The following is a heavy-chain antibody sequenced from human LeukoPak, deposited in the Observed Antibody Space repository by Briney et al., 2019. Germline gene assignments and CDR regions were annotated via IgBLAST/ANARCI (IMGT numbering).Heavy chain of an antibody. CDR1: GFTFSSYN. CDR3: ARGGARGDY. Sequence: GGSLRLSCAASGFTFSSYNMTWVRQAPGKGLDWVSYISSSSSTIYYADSVKGRFTISRDNAKNSLYLQMNSLRAEDTAVYYCARGGARGDYWGQGTLVTVSS. D-gene: IGHD3-16*01. CDR2: ISSSSSTI. J-gene: IGHJ4*02. V-gene: IGHV3-48*04.